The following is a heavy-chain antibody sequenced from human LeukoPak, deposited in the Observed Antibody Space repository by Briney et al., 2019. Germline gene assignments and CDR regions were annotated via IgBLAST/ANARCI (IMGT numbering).Heavy chain of an antibody. CDR2: ISGGGGTT. D-gene: IGHD3-10*01. CDR1: RFNFSAYA. J-gene: IGHJ4*02. V-gene: IGHV3-23*01. CDR3: AKSLPGGHVRSVDS. Sequence: PGGSLRLSCAASRFNFSAYAMSWVRQAPGKGLEWVSSISGGGGTTYYADSVKGRFTISRDNSRKTLDLQMNSLRAEDTALYYCAKSLPGGHVRSVDSWGQGILVTVSS.